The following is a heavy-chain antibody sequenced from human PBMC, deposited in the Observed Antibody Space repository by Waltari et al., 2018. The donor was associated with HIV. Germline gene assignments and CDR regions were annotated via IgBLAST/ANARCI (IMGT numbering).Heavy chain of an antibody. V-gene: IGHV3-33*01. J-gene: IGHJ4*02. CDR2: IWYDGSKK. D-gene: IGHD2-15*01. Sequence: QVQLVESGGGVVQPGRSLRISCAAAGFTFSSHGMSWVRQAPGKGLEWVAVIWYDGSKKNYADSVKGRFAISRDNSKKTLYLQMNSLRAEDTAVYYCARDAWGNTGYFDFWGQGTLVTVSS. CDR1: GFTFSSHG. CDR3: ARDAWGNTGYFDF.